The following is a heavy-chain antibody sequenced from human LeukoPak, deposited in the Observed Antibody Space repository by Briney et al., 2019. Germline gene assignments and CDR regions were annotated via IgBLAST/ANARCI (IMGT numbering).Heavy chain of an antibody. CDR1: GGSFSGYY. Sequence: SETLSLTCAVYGGSFSGYYWSWIRQPAGKGLEWIGRIYTSGSTNYNPSLKSRVTMSVDTSKNQFSLKLSSVTAADTAVYYCARDLRYDFWSGYDYWGQGTLVTVSS. CDR2: IYTSGST. J-gene: IGHJ4*02. CDR3: ARDLRYDFWSGYDY. D-gene: IGHD3-3*01. V-gene: IGHV4-4*07.